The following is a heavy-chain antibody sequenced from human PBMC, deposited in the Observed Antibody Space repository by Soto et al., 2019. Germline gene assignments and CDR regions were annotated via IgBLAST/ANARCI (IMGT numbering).Heavy chain of an antibody. CDR1: GYTITGTS. Sequence: SVKVCWKISGYTITGTSMHWVRQSPGKGLEWMGGFDPEDAETFYAQKFQGRVTMTEDSSTDTAYMELTNLTSADTAIYFCTSLNPYFDFWGQGTPVTVS. V-gene: IGHV1-24*01. CDR2: FDPEDAET. CDR3: TSLNPYFDF. J-gene: IGHJ4*02.